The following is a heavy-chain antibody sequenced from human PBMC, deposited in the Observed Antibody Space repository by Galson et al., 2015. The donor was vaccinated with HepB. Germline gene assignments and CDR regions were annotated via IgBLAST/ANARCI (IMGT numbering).Heavy chain of an antibody. CDR3: ARHGTYYDFWSGYPPGPYYGMDV. D-gene: IGHD3-3*01. J-gene: IGHJ6*02. V-gene: IGHV5-51*01. CDR2: IYPGDSDT. Sequence: QSGAEVKKPGESLKISCKGSGYSFTSYWIGWVRQMPGKGLEWMGIIYPGDSDTRYSPSFQGQVTISADESISTAYLQWSSLKASDTAMYYCARHGTYYDFWSGYPPGPYYGMDVWGQGTTVTVSS. CDR1: GYSFTSYW.